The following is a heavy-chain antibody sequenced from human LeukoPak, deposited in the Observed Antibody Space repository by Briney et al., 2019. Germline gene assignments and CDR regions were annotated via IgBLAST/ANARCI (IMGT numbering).Heavy chain of an antibody. CDR3: AKECVLRFLEWDVGNWFDP. CDR2: ISGSGGST. D-gene: IGHD3-3*01. CDR1: GFTFSIYA. J-gene: IGHJ5*02. Sequence: SGRSLRLSCAASGFTFSIYAMSWVRQAPGKGLEWVSAISGSGGSTYYADSVKGRFTISRDNSKNTLYLQMNSLRAEDTAVYYCAKECVLRFLEWDVGNWFDPWGQGTLVTVSS. V-gene: IGHV3-23*01.